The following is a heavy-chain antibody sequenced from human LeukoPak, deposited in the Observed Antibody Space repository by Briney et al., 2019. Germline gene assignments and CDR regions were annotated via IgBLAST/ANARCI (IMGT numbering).Heavy chain of an antibody. J-gene: IGHJ3*02. Sequence: GGSLRLSCAASGFTFSSYGMHWVRQAPGKGLEWVAVIWYDRSNKYYADSVNGRFTISRDNSKNTLYLQMNSLRAEDTAVYYCARGAGIAVAGTWGSAFDIWGQGTMVTVSS. CDR1: GFTFSSYG. CDR2: IWYDRSNK. CDR3: ARGAGIAVAGTWGSAFDI. D-gene: IGHD6-19*01. V-gene: IGHV3-33*01.